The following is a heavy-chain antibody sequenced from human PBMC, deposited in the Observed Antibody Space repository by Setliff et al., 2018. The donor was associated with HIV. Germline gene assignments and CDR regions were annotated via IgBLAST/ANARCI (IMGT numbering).Heavy chain of an antibody. Sequence: TLSLTCAVYGGSFSSYYWNWIRQTPDKGLEWIGEIDHSGNTNYNPSLKSRAIMSVDTSKRQFSLRLTFVTAADTAMYYCATPTVTATHDAFDTWSQGTLVTVSS. CDR1: GGSFSSYY. J-gene: IGHJ3*02. D-gene: IGHD2-21*02. CDR3: ATPTVTATHDAFDT. CDR2: IDHSGNT. V-gene: IGHV4-34*01.